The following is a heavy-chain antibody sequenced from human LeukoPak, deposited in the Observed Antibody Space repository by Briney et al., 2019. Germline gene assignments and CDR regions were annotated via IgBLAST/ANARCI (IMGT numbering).Heavy chain of an antibody. CDR2: ISYDGSNK. CDR3: AKPPAGGYWSLDY. V-gene: IGHV3-30-3*02. CDR1: GFTFSSYA. Sequence: QAGGSLRLSCAASGFTFSSYAMHWVRQAPGKGLEWVAVISYDGSNKYYADSVKGRFTISRDNSKNTLYLQMNSLRAEDTAVYYCAKPPAGGYWSLDYWGQGTLVTVSS. J-gene: IGHJ4*02. D-gene: IGHD3-22*01.